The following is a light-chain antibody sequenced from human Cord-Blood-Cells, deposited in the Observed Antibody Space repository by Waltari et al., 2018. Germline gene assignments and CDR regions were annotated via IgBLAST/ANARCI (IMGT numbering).Light chain of an antibody. V-gene: IGLV2-8*01. CDR2: EVS. J-gene: IGLJ2*01. CDR3: SSYAGSNNLV. CDR1: SSDVGGYNY. Sequence: QSALTQPPSASGSPGQSFTISCTGTSSDVGGYNYVSWYQQHPGKAPKLMIYEVSKRPSGVPDRFSDSKSGNTASLTVSGLQAEDEADYYCSSYAGSNNLVFGGGTKLTVL.